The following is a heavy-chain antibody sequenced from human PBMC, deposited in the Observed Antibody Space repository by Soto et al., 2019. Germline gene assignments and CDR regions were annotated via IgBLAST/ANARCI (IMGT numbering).Heavy chain of an antibody. V-gene: IGHV1-3*01. CDR2: INAGNGNT. CDR1: GYIFTSYV. CDR3: ARGNQELDY. Sequence: EASVKVSCKASGYIFTSYVMHWVRQAPGQRLEWMGWINAGNGNTKYSQKYQGRVTITRDTSASAAHMDLSSLTSEDTAVYFCARGNQELDYWGQGTLVTVSS. J-gene: IGHJ4*02. D-gene: IGHD1-26*01.